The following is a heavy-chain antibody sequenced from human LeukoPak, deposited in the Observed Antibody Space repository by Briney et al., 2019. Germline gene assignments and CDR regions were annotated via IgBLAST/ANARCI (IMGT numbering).Heavy chain of an antibody. J-gene: IGHJ4*02. Sequence: GGSLRLSCAASGFTFSSYAMSWVRQAPGTGLEWVSAISGSGGSTYYADSVKGRFTISRDNSKNTLYLQMNSLRAEDTAVYYCAKVLNYYDSSGYPWYFDYWGQGTLVTVSS. V-gene: IGHV3-23*01. CDR2: ISGSGGST. CDR1: GFTFSSYA. CDR3: AKVLNYYDSSGYPWYFDY. D-gene: IGHD3-22*01.